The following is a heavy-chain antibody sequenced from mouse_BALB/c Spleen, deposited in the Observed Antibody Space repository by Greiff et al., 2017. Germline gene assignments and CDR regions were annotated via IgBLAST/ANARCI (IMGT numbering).Heavy chain of an antibody. J-gene: IGHJ4*01. CDR3: ARDLLGGNYGAMDY. Sequence: DVMLVESGGDLVKPGGSLKLSCAASGFTFSSYGMSWVRQTPDKRLEWVATISSGGSYTYYPDSVKGRFTISRDNAKNTLYLQMSSLKSEDTAMYYCARDLLGGNYGAMDYWGQGTSVTVSS. D-gene: IGHD2-1*01. CDR1: GFTFSSYG. V-gene: IGHV5-6*02. CDR2: ISSGGSYT.